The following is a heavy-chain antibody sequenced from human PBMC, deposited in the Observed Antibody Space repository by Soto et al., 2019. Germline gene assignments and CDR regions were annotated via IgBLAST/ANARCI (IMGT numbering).Heavy chain of an antibody. CDR1: GYTFTGYY. D-gene: IGHD4-17*01. V-gene: IGHV1-2*04. CDR3: ARGLLETTVTTLVGMDV. J-gene: IGHJ6*02. Sequence: GASVKVSCKASGYTFTGYYIHWVRQAPGQGLEWMGWINPNSGGTNYAQKFQGWVTMTRDTSISTAYMELSRLRSDDTAVYYCARGLLETTVTTLVGMDVWGQGTTVTVSS. CDR2: INPNSGGT.